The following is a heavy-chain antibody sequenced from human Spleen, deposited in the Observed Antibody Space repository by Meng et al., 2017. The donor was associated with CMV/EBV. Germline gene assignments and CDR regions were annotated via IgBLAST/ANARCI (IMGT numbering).Heavy chain of an antibody. V-gene: IGHV1-2*02. Sequence: ASVKVSCKASGYTFTSYDINWVRQAPGQGLEWMGWIHPDRGDTNYAQQFQGRVTLTRDTSINTGYMELTRLTSDDTAVYYCARDNNGGPDYWGQGTLVTVSS. J-gene: IGHJ4*02. CDR2: IHPDRGDT. CDR1: GYTFTSYD. CDR3: ARDNNGGPDY. D-gene: IGHD7-27*01.